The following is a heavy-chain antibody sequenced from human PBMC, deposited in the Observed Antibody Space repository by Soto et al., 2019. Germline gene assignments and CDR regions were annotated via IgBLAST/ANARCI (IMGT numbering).Heavy chain of an antibody. CDR2: IYHSGST. Sequence: SETLSLTCTVSGGSISSGGYSWSWIRQPPGKGLEWIGYIYHSGSTYYNPSLKGRVTISVDRSKNQFSLKLSSVTAADTAVYYCARVPDRWGQGTLVTVSS. D-gene: IGHD2-2*01. V-gene: IGHV4-30-2*01. J-gene: IGHJ5*02. CDR3: ARVPDR. CDR1: GGSISSGGYS.